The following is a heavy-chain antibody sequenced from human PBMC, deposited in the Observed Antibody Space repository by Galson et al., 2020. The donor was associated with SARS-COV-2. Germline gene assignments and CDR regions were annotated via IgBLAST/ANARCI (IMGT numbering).Heavy chain of an antibody. CDR3: ARSPSSTGSH. V-gene: IGHV3-30*04. CDR2: ISYDGSNK. J-gene: IGHJ4*02. D-gene: IGHD2-2*01. Sequence: GESLKISCAASGFTFSSYAMHWVRQAPGKGLEWVAVISYDGSNKYYADSVKGRFTISRDNSKNTLYLQMNSLRAEDTAVYYCARSPSSTGSHWGQGTLVTVSS. CDR1: GFTFSSYA.